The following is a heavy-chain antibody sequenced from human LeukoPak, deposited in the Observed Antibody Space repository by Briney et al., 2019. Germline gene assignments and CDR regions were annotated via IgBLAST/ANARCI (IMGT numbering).Heavy chain of an antibody. CDR2: ISWNSGSI. CDR1: GFTFDDYA. D-gene: IGHD6-19*01. Sequence: GGSLRLSCAASGFTFDDYAMHWVRQAPGKGLEWVSGISWNSGSIGYADSVKGRFTISRDNAKNSLYLQMNSLRAEDTAVYYCAREGGYGSGWTHYYYYYMDVWGKGTTVTVSS. J-gene: IGHJ6*03. CDR3: AREGGYGSGWTHYYYYYMDV. V-gene: IGHV3-9*01.